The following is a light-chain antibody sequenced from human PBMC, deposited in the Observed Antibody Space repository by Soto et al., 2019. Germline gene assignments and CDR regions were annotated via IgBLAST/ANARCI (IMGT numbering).Light chain of an antibody. CDR1: QSVSSY. CDR2: DAS. V-gene: IGKV3-11*01. J-gene: IGKJ5*01. CDR3: QQRGNWPWT. Sequence: EIVLTQSPATLSLSPGERATLSCRASQSVSSYLAWYQQKPGQAPRLLIYDASNRATGIPARFSGSGSGTDFTLTISSLEPEDFAVYYCQQRGNWPWTFGQGTRLEI.